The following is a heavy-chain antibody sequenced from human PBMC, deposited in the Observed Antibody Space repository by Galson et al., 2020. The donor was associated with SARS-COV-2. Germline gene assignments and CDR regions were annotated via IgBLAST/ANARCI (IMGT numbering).Heavy chain of an antibody. CDR3: ARVGSMRPYYDILTGYYTPKDGYYYMDV. D-gene: IGHD3-9*01. CDR1: GYTFTSYY. Sequence: ASVKVSCKASGYTFTSYYMHWVRQAPGQGLEWMGIINPSGGSTSYAQKFQGRVTMTRDTSTSTVYMELSSLRSEDTAVYYCARVGSMRPYYDILTGYYTPKDGYYYMDVWGKGTTVTVSS. J-gene: IGHJ6*03. V-gene: IGHV1-46*01. CDR2: INPSGGST.